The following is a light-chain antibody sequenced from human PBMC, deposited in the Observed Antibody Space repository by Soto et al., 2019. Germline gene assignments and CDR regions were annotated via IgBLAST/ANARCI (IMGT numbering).Light chain of an antibody. Sequence: DIQMTQSPSSLSASVGDRVTITCRASQSIRSYLNWYQQKPGKAPKVLVYAASSLQSGVPSRFSGGGSGTDFTFTIGSLQPEDFATYYCQQSYDLPYTFGQGTKVDIK. CDR3: QQSYDLPYT. J-gene: IGKJ2*01. CDR1: QSIRSY. CDR2: AAS. V-gene: IGKV1-39*01.